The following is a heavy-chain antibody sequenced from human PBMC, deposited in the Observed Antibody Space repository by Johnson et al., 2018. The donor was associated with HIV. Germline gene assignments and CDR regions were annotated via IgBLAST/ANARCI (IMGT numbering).Heavy chain of an antibody. Sequence: VLLVESGGGVVQPGGSLRLSCAASGFSFSTYWMHWVRQAPGKGLVWVSRINSDGSNTTYADSVRGRSTLSRDNSRNTVFLQMNSLRPEDTALYYCAKDMSGGTSLLRVAFDIWGQGTMVTVSS. D-gene: IGHD4-23*01. V-gene: IGHV3-74*01. J-gene: IGHJ3*02. CDR2: INSDGSNT. CDR3: AKDMSGGTSLLRVAFDI. CDR1: GFSFSTYW.